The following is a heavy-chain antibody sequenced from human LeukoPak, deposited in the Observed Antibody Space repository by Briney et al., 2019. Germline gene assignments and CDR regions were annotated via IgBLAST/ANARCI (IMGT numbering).Heavy chain of an antibody. D-gene: IGHD5-18*01. V-gene: IGHV4-59*01. CDR1: GGSISSYY. CDR2: IYYTGST. J-gene: IGHJ3*02. CDR3: ARTRRGYTYGFPSRELLKAFDI. Sequence: SETLSLTCTVSGGSISSYYWSWIRQPPGKGLEWIGYIYYTGSTKYKSSLKGRVTMSLDTSKKQLSLNLTSVTAADTGVYFCARTRRGYTYGFPSRELLKAFDIWGQGTMVPVSS.